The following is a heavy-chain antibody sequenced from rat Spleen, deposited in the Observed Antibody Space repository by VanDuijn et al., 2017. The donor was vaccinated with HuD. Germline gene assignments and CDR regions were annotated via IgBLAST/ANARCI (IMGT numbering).Heavy chain of an antibody. Sequence: EVQLVESGGGLVQPGRSLKLSCVASGFTFNNYWMTWIRQAPGKGLEWVASISNTGGSTYYPDSVKGRFTISRDNAKSTLYLQMNSLRSEDTATYYCARPDSSLYVMDAWGQGTLVTVSS. D-gene: IGHD1-2*01. J-gene: IGHJ4*01. CDR3: ARPDSSLYVMDA. CDR2: ISNTGGST. V-gene: IGHV5-31*01. CDR1: GFTFNNYW.